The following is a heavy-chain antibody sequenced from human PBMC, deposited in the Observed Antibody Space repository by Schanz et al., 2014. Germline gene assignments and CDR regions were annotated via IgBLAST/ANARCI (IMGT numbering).Heavy chain of an antibody. CDR3: ARGGFWGSYYGLFDY. CDR1: GDSISNTPYY. CDR2: IFFSGAT. V-gene: IGHV4-31*03. Sequence: QVQLQESGPGLVKPSQTLSLTCTVSGDSISNTPYYWTWIRQHPGKGLEWIGYIFFSGATHQNPSLKSRFSISIDTSKNQFSLDLTSVTAADTAVYYCARGGFWGSYYGLFDYWGQGALVTVSS. J-gene: IGHJ4*02. D-gene: IGHD1-26*01.